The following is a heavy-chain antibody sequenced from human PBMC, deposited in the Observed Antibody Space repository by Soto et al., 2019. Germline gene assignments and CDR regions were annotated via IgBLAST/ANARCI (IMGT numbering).Heavy chain of an antibody. CDR2: ISYDGSNK. J-gene: IGHJ6*02. D-gene: IGHD6-19*01. CDR3: EKDIAVDVTGDGMDV. CDR1: GFTFSSYG. Sequence: QVQLVESGGGVVQPGRSLRLSCAASGFTFSSYGMHWVRQAPGKGLEWVAVISYDGSNKYYADSVKGLFTITRDKSKNTLYLQMNSLRAEDTDVYYCEKDIAVDVTGDGMDVWGQGTTVTVSS. V-gene: IGHV3-30*18.